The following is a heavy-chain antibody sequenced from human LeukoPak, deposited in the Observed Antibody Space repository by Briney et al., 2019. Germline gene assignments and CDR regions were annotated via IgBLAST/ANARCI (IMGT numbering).Heavy chain of an antibody. CDR1: GFTFSDYY. CDR2: ISSSSSYI. Sequence: GGSLRLSCAASGFTFSDYYLSWVRQAPGKGLEWVSSISSSSSYIYYADSVKGRFTISRDNAKNSLYLQMNSLRAEDTAVYYCARDRLTREGDDYWGQGTLVTVSS. D-gene: IGHD2-21*02. V-gene: IGHV3-21*01. J-gene: IGHJ4*02. CDR3: ARDRLTREGDDY.